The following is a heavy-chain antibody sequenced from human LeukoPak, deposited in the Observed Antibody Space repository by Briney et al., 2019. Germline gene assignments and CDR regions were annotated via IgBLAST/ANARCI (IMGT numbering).Heavy chain of an antibody. CDR1: GFTFSTYS. V-gene: IGHV3-21*01. Sequence: GGSLRLSCAASGFTFSTYSMDWVRQAPGKGLECVSSISSGSSYIYYADSVKGRFTISRDNAKNSLYLQMNSLRAEDTAVYYCARGSQGTRLAFDIWGQGTMVTVSS. CDR2: ISSGSSYI. D-gene: IGHD2-8*01. CDR3: ARGSQGTRLAFDI. J-gene: IGHJ3*02.